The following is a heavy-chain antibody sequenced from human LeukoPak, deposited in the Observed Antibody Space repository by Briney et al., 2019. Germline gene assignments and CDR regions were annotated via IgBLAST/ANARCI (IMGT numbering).Heavy chain of an antibody. Sequence: GGSLRLSCAASGFTFSSYSMNWVRQAPGKGLEWVSSISSSSSYIYYADSVKGRFTISRDNAKNSLYLQMNSLRAEDTAVYYCARGRFPHPYSSSWYLDYWGQGTLVTVSS. V-gene: IGHV3-21*01. CDR1: GFTFSSYS. CDR3: ARGRFPHPYSSSWYLDY. CDR2: ISSSSSYI. J-gene: IGHJ4*02. D-gene: IGHD6-13*01.